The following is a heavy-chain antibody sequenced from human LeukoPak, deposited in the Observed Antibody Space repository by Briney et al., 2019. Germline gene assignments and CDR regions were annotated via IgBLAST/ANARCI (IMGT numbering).Heavy chain of an antibody. Sequence: PSETLSLTCTVSGGSISSYYWSWIRQPPGKGLEWIGYIYYSGSTNYNPSLKSRVTISVDTSKNQFSLRLSSVTAADTAVYYCARLATTGDFDYWGQGTLVTVSS. CDR2: IYYSGST. J-gene: IGHJ4*02. V-gene: IGHV4-59*08. CDR1: GGSISSYY. D-gene: IGHD1-26*01. CDR3: ARLATTGDFDY.